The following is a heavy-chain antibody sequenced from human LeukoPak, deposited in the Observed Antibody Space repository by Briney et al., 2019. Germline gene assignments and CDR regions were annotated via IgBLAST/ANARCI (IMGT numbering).Heavy chain of an antibody. J-gene: IGHJ4*02. CDR1: GFTFSSYA. D-gene: IGHD6-19*01. Sequence: PGGSLRLSCAASGFTFSSYAMHWVRQAPGKGLEWVAVISYDGSNKYYADSVKGRFTISRDNSKNTLYLQMNSLRAEDTAVYYCARTNGVAASDYWGQGTLVTVSS. V-gene: IGHV3-30*04. CDR2: ISYDGSNK. CDR3: ARTNGVAASDY.